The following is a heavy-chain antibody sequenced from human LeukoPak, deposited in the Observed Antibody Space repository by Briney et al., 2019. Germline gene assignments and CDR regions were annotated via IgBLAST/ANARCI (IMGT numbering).Heavy chain of an antibody. V-gene: IGHV4-59*01. CDR3: ARGFGLGIVYYYYGMDV. CDR1: GGSISSYY. Sequence: SETLSLTCTVSGGSISSYYWSWIRQPPGKGLEWIGYIYYSGSTNYNPSLKSRVTIPVDTSKNQFSLKLSSVTAADTAVYYCARGFGLGIVYYYYGMDVWGQGTTVTVSS. CDR2: IYYSGST. D-gene: IGHD3/OR15-3a*01. J-gene: IGHJ6*02.